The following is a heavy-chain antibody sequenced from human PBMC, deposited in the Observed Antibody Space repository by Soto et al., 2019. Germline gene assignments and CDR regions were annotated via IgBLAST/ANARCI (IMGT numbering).Heavy chain of an antibody. CDR3: ARNQYMTTVSSFGY. D-gene: IGHD4-17*01. J-gene: IGHJ4*02. V-gene: IGHV3-74*01. Sequence: PGGSLRLSCAASGFTFSSYWMHWVRQAPGKGLLWDSRINGDGSDTDYADSVKGRLTISRDNAKNTVYLQMNSLRDEDTAVYYCARNQYMTTVSSFGYWGQGTLVTVSS. CDR2: INGDGSDT. CDR1: GFTFSSYW.